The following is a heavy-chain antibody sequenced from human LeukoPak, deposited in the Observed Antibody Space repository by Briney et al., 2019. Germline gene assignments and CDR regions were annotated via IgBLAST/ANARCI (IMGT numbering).Heavy chain of an antibody. CDR3: ASSKWFYFDS. CDR1: QFTFRNYE. CDR2: TGSSTI. Sequence: PGGSLRVSCTTSQFTFRNYEVNWVRQAPGKGLEWISFTGSSTIQYADSVTGRFTISRDNAKNSLYLQMNSLRVEDTAAYYCASSKWFYFDSWGKGTLVTISS. V-gene: IGHV3-48*03. D-gene: IGHD3-22*01. J-gene: IGHJ4*02.